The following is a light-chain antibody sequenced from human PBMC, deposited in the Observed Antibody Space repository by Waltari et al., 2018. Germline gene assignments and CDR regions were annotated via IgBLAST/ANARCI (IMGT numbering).Light chain of an antibody. Sequence: QSALTQPASVSGSPGQSITISCTGTSSDVGRYDLVSWYQQHPAKAPKLMIYDVTKRPSGVSSRFSASKSGNTASLTISGLQSEDEADYFCSSYRNSTTPIPVFGGGTKLTVL. V-gene: IGLV2-14*02. CDR3: SSYRNSTTPIPV. J-gene: IGLJ2*01. CDR1: SSDVGRYDL. CDR2: DVT.